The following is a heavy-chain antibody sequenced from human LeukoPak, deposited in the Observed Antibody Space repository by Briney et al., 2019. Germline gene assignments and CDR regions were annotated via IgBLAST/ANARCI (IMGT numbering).Heavy chain of an antibody. D-gene: IGHD5-24*01. CDR1: GFTFSNYG. Sequence: GGTLRLSCAASGFTFSNYGMSWVRQAPGKGLEWVSAISGSGVTTYYADSVKGRFTISRDNAKNSLYLQMNSLRAEDTAVYYCAKDSSPNYSFDYWGQGTLVTVSS. CDR2: ISGSGVTT. CDR3: AKDSSPNYSFDY. J-gene: IGHJ4*02. V-gene: IGHV3-23*01.